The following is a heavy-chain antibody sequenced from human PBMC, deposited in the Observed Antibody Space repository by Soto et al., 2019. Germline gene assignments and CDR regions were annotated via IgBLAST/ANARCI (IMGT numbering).Heavy chain of an antibody. CDR2: IIPILGIA. D-gene: IGHD3-9*01. V-gene: IGHV1-69*02. CDR1: GGTFSSYT. Sequence: ASVKVSCKASGGTFSSYTISWVRQAPGQGLEWMGRIIPILGIANYAQKFQGRVTITADKSTSTAYMELSSLRSEDTAVYYCARDTDDILTGAIWGQGTMVTVSS. J-gene: IGHJ3*02. CDR3: ARDTDDILTGAI.